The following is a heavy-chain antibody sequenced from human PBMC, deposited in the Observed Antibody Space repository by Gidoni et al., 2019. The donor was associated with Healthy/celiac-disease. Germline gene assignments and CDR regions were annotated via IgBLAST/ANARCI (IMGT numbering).Heavy chain of an antibody. CDR3: ARELRQQLVFGVGVYYYGMDV. V-gene: IGHV4-34*01. Sequence: QVQLQQWGAGLLKPSETLSLTCAVYGGSFSGYYWRWIRQPPGKGLEWIGEINHSGSTNYNPSLKSRVTISVDTSKNQFSLKLSSVTAADTAVYYCARELRQQLVFGVGVYYYGMDVWGQGTTVTVSS. CDR1: GGSFSGYY. CDR2: INHSGST. D-gene: IGHD6-13*01. J-gene: IGHJ6*02.